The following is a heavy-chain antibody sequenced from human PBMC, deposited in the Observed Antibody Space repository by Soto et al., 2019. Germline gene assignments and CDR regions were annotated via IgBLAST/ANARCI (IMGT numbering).Heavy chain of an antibody. CDR2: ISTTNSYI. CDR3: ATIERGGVAVFGMGFDS. Sequence: VGSLSLSCTASGFTFSAFTMNWVRQAPGKGLEWVASISTTNSYIYYADSVQGRFTISRDNAKNSLYLQMNTLRAEDTAVYYCATIERGGVAVFGMGFDSCGQGTRVTVSS. D-gene: IGHD6-19*01. CDR1: GFTFSAFT. J-gene: IGHJ5*01. V-gene: IGHV3-21*06.